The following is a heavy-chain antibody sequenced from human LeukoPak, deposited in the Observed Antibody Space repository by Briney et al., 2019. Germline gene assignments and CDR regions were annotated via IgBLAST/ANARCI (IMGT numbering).Heavy chain of an antibody. CDR2: ISSSSSYI. J-gene: IGHJ4*02. Sequence: GGSLRLSCAASGFTFSSYSMNWVRQAPGKGLEWVSSISSSSSYIYYADSVKGRFTISRDNAKNSLYLQMSSLRAEDTAVYYCARDRVATDLFDYWGQGTLVTVSS. CDR1: GFTFSSYS. CDR3: ARDRVATDLFDY. V-gene: IGHV3-21*01.